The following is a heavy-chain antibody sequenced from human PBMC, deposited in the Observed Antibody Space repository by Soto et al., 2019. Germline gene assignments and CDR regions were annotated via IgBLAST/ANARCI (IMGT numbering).Heavy chain of an antibody. CDR1: GGSVSRYY. CDR2: IYYSGST. D-gene: IGHD6-13*01. CDR3: ATTPGLAPGGSFQY. J-gene: IGHJ4*02. V-gene: IGHV4-59*08. Sequence: DTLSLTCTVSGGSVSRYYWCWIRQPPGKGLEWIGYIYYSGSTNYNPSLKSRVTISVDTSKNQFSLKLRSVTAADTAVYYCATTPGLAPGGSFQYWGPGRLGTVFS.